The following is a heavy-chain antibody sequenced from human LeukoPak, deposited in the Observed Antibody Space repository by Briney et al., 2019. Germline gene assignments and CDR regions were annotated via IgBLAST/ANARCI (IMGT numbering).Heavy chain of an antibody. CDR1: GGSISSGSYY. CDR2: IYTSGST. CDR3: ARWDDSAWGFGN. V-gene: IGHV4-61*02. J-gene: IGHJ4*02. D-gene: IGHD6-19*01. Sequence: SETLSLTCTVSGGSISSGSYYWSWIRQPAGKGLEWIGRIYTSGSTNYNPSLKSRVTISVDTSKNQLSLKLTSVTAADTAVYYCARWDDSAWGFGNRGPGTLVTVSS.